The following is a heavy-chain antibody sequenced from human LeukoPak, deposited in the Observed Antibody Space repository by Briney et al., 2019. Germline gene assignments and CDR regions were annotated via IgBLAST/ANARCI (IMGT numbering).Heavy chain of an antibody. D-gene: IGHD3-3*01. J-gene: IGHJ4*02. Sequence: GGSLRLSCAASGFTFSSYGMHWVRQAPGKGLEWVAFIRYDGSNKYYADSVKGRFTISRDNSKNTLYLQMNSLRAEDTAVYYCAKDQAYYDFWSGLDYRGQGTLVTVSS. V-gene: IGHV3-30*02. CDR2: IRYDGSNK. CDR1: GFTFSSYG. CDR3: AKDQAYYDFWSGLDY.